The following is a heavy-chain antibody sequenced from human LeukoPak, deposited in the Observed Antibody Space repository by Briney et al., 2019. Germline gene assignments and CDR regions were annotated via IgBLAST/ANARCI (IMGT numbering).Heavy chain of an antibody. J-gene: IGHJ4*02. CDR3: ARGGNRFGGFYFDY. Sequence: SQTLSLACTVSADSLSSGGHYWAWIRQFPGKGLESIGFIHHSGRSRHNPSLKDRVAISVDTSRKQFALKLSSVTAADTAMYYCARGGNRFGGFYFDYWGQGIQVIVSS. CDR2: IHHSGRS. D-gene: IGHD3-10*01. V-gene: IGHV4-31*03. CDR1: ADSLSSGGHY.